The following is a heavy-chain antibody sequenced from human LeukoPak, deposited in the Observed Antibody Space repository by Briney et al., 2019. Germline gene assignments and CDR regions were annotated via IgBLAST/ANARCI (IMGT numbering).Heavy chain of an antibody. CDR1: GYSISSGFY. V-gene: IGHV4-38-2*01. CDR3: ARRGRNSSGWQDYL. CDR2: IYHSGST. J-gene: IGHJ4*02. D-gene: IGHD6-25*01. Sequence: SETLSLTCAVSGYSISSGFYWGWIRQPPGRGLQWIGNIYHSGSTYYNLSLKSRVTMSVDTSKNQFSPKLSSVTAADTAVYYCARRGRNSSGWQDYLWGQGTLVTVSS.